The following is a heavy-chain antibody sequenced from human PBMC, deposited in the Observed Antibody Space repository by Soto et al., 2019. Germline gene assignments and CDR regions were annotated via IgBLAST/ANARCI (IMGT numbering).Heavy chain of an antibody. Sequence: QVQLQESGPGLVKPSQTLSLTCTVSGGSISSGDYYWSWSRQPPGKGLEWIGYIYYSGSTYYNPSLKSRVTISVDTSKNQFSLKLSSVTAADTAVYYCARGPRWLHNLLGLSFDYWGQGTLVTVSS. V-gene: IGHV4-30-4*01. D-gene: IGHD5-12*01. J-gene: IGHJ4*02. CDR2: IYYSGST. CDR1: GGSISSGDYY. CDR3: ARGPRWLHNLLGLSFDY.